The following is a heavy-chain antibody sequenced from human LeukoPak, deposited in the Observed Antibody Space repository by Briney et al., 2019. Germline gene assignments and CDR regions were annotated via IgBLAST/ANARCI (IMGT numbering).Heavy chain of an antibody. J-gene: IGHJ6*03. V-gene: IGHV1-2*02. CDR3: ARERRFLESLFSRGNMDV. Sequence: ASVKVSCKASGYTCTGYYMHWVRQAPGQGLEWMGWINPNSGGTNYAQKFQGRVTMTRDTSISTAYMELSRLSSDDTAVYYCARERRFLESLFSRGNMDVWGKGTTVTVSS. CDR1: GYTCTGYY. CDR2: INPNSGGT. D-gene: IGHD3-3*01.